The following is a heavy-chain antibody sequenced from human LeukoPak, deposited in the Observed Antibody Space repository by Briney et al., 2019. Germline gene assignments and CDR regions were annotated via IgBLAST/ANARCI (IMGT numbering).Heavy chain of an antibody. CDR2: INPNSGGT. J-gene: IGHJ4*02. CDR1: GYTFTGYY. D-gene: IGHD6-13*01. Sequence: GASVKVSCKASGYTFTGYYMHWLRQAPGQGLEWMGWINPNSGGTNYAQKFQGRVTMTRDTSISTAYMELSRLRSDDTAVYYCARSAGYSSSWYSGYWGQGTLVTVSS. V-gene: IGHV1-2*02. CDR3: ARSAGYSSSWYSGY.